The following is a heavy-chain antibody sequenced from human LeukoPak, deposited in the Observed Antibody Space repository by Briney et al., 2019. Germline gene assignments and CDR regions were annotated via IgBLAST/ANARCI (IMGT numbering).Heavy chain of an antibody. CDR2: IYYSGST. J-gene: IGHJ5*02. Sequence: SETLSLTCTVSGGSISSYYWSWIRQPPGKGLEWIGYIYYSGSTNYNPSLKSRVTISVDTSKNQFSLKLSSVTAADTAVYYCVSYYNILTNNWFDPWGQGTLVTVSS. CDR3: VSYYNILTNNWFDP. V-gene: IGHV4-59*01. D-gene: IGHD3-9*01. CDR1: GGSISSYY.